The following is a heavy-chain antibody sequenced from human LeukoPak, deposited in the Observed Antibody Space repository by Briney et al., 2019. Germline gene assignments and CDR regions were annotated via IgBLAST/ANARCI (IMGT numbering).Heavy chain of an antibody. J-gene: IGHJ4*02. D-gene: IGHD6-13*01. CDR3: AREGGIAAGWETD. CDR2: ISVTGGYT. CDR1: GYSFINYG. Sequence: ASVKVSCKVSGYSFINYGISWVRQAPGQGLEWMGWISVTGGYTNFAQSHRDRVTLTKAPSTSTAYLELTDLRPDDTAVYYCAREGGIAAGWETDWGQGTLVTVPS. V-gene: IGHV1-18*01.